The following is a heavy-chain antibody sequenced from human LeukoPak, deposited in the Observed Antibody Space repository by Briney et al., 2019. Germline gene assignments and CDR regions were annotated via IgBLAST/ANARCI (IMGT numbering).Heavy chain of an antibody. CDR1: GFTFSSYA. V-gene: IGHV3-66*01. CDR2: IYSGGST. D-gene: IGHD6-19*01. CDR3: AKDRRPPPHSSGWQGDFDY. Sequence: GGSLRLSCAASGFTFSSYAMSWVRQAPGKGLEWVSVIYSGGSTYYADSVKGRFTISRDNSKNTLYLQMNSLRAEDTAVYYCAKDRRPPPHSSGWQGDFDYWGQGTLVTVSS. J-gene: IGHJ4*02.